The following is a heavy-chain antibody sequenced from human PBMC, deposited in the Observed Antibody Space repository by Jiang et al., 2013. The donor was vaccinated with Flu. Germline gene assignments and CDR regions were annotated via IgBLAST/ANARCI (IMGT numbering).Heavy chain of an antibody. V-gene: IGHV1-2*06. J-gene: IGHJ6*02. CDR3: ARGNGWLRTPIIYGMDV. D-gene: IGHD5-12*01. Sequence: GAEVKKPGASVKVSCKASGYTFTGYYMHWVRQAPGQGLEWMGRINPNSGGTNYAQKFQGRVTMTRDTSISTAYMELSRLRSDDTAVYYCARGNGWLRTPIIYGMDVWGQGTTVTVSS. CDR2: INPNSGGT. CDR1: GYTFTGYY.